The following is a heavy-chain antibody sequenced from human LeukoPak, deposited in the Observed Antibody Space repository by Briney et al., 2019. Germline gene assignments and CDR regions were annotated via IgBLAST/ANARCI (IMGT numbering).Heavy chain of an antibody. CDR2: FYYTGST. D-gene: IGHD1-26*01. Sequence: SETLSLTCSVSGGSISSNGYYWGWIRQPPGKGLEWIGSFYYTGSTFYSPSLKSRVTISVDTSKNQFSLKLSSVTAADTAVYYYARRSGTYHAFDIWGQGTMVTVSS. CDR1: GGSISSNGYY. J-gene: IGHJ3*02. CDR3: ARRSGTYHAFDI. V-gene: IGHV4-39*01.